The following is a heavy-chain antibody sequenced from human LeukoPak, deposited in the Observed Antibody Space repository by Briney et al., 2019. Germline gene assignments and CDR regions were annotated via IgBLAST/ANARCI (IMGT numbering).Heavy chain of an antibody. V-gene: IGHV3-74*01. CDR2: INSDGSTT. J-gene: IGHJ4*02. D-gene: IGHD6-19*01. CDR1: GFTFSTYW. CDR3: ARVRYSSGWYSDY. Sequence: GGSLRLSCAASGFTFSTYWMHWVRRAPGKGLVWVSRINSDGSTTTYADSVKGRFTISRDNAKNTLYLQMKSLSAEDTAVYYCARVRYSSGWYSDYWGQGTLVTVSS.